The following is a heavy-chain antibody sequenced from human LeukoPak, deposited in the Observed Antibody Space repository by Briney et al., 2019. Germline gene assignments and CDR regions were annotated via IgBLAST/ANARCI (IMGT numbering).Heavy chain of an antibody. CDR1: GFTFSSYG. J-gene: IGHJ4*02. CDR2: ISSNGGST. V-gene: IGHV3-64*01. CDR3: ARGKPRGYFDY. Sequence: GGSLRLSCAASGFTFSSYGMHWVRQAPGKGLEYVSAISSNGGSTYYANSVKGRFTISRDNSKNTLYLQMGSLRAEDMAVYYCARGKPRGYFDYWGQGTLVTVSS.